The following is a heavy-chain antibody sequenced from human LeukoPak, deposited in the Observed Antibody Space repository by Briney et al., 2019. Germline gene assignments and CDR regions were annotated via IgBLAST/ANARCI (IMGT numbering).Heavy chain of an antibody. CDR3: ASLGTLRS. V-gene: IGHV4-39*01. D-gene: IGHD7-27*01. Sequence: SETLSLTCTVSGGSVSSSSYYWGWIRQPPGKGLEWIGSISYSGANSSNPSLKSRVSISIDTSKNQVSVKLSSVTAADTAMYYSASLGTLRSWGQGTLVTVSS. CDR1: GGSVSSSSYY. J-gene: IGHJ5*02. CDR2: ISYSGAN.